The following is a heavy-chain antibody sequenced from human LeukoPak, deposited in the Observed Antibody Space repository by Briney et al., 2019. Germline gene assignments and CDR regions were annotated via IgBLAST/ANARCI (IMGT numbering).Heavy chain of an antibody. Sequence: GASVKVSCKASGYTFTNYDINWVRQATGQGLEWMGWMNPNSGNTGYAQKFQGRVTITRNPSISTAYMEMSSLKASDTAMYYCARLSGDGYNFYWFDPWGQGTLVTVSS. V-gene: IGHV1-8*03. D-gene: IGHD5-24*01. J-gene: IGHJ5*02. CDR2: MNPNSGNT. CDR3: ARLSGDGYNFYWFDP. CDR1: GYTFTNYD.